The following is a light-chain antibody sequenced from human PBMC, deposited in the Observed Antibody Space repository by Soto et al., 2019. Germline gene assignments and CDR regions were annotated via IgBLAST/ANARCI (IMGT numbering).Light chain of an antibody. CDR3: QKYNSAPRM. CDR1: QGISNY. Sequence: DIRMTQSPSSLSASVGDRITITCRAIQGISNYLSWYQQKPGEVPKLLISGASTLQSGVPFRFSGSGSGTDFTLTISSLKHEDVATYYCQKYNSAPRMFGQGTKV. CDR2: GAS. V-gene: IGKV1-27*01. J-gene: IGKJ1*01.